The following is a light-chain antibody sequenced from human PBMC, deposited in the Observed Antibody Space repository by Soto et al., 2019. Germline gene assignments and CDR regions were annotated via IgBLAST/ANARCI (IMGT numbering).Light chain of an antibody. V-gene: IGKV1-39*01. Sequence: IQMTQSPSSLFASVGDRVTITFLASQSIRNYLNWYQQKPGKAPKLLIYAASSLQTGVPSRFSGSGSGTDFTLTISNLQPEDFATYYCQQSYSTPLTFGGGTKVDIK. CDR3: QQSYSTPLT. J-gene: IGKJ4*01. CDR1: QSIRNY. CDR2: AAS.